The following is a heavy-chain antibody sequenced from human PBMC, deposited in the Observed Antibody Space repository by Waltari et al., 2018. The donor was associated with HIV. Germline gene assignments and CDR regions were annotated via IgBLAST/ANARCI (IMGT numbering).Heavy chain of an antibody. CDR2: AIPMFGTA. V-gene: IGHV1-69*08. Sequence: QVQLVQSGAEVKKPGSTLRVSCKASGGAFVSHAVNWVRQAPGQGLEWMGRAIPMFGTANYARKFQGRVTITADKSTTTAYMELKGLRIDDTAVYYCASARETMGVDFDSWGQGTLVTVS. D-gene: IGHD3-10*01. CDR3: ASARETMGVDFDS. J-gene: IGHJ5*01. CDR1: GGAFVSHA.